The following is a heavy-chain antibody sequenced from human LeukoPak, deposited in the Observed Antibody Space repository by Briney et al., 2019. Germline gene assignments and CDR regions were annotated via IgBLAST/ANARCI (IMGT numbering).Heavy chain of an antibody. Sequence: GGSLRLSCTASGFTFSSYGMHWVRQAPGEGLEWVAFIRCDGSNSYYIDSVKGRFTISRDNSKNTLYLQMNSLRAEDTAVYYCAKDQWIEQMLGSHCDYWGQGTLVTVSS. D-gene: IGHD5-12*01. V-gene: IGHV3-30*02. J-gene: IGHJ4*02. CDR2: IRCDGSNS. CDR3: AKDQWIEQMLGSHCDY. CDR1: GFTFSSYG.